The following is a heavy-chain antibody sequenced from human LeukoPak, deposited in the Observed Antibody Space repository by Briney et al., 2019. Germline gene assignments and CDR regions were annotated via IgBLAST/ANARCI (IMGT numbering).Heavy chain of an antibody. CDR1: GFTFSSYS. CDR2: ISSSSSYI. CDR3: ARDPVGSSPFDYYYGMDV. Sequence: GGSLRLSCAASGFTFSSYSMNWVRQAPGKGLEWVSSISSSSSYIYCADSVRGRFTISRDNAKNSLYLQMNSLRAEDTAVYYCARDPVGSSPFDYYYGMDVWGQGTTVTVSS. V-gene: IGHV3-21*01. J-gene: IGHJ6*02. D-gene: IGHD1-26*01.